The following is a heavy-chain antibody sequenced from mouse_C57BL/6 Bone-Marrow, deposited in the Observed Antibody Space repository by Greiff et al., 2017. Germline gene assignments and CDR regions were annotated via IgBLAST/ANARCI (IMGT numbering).Heavy chain of an antibody. V-gene: IGHV1-81*01. J-gene: IGHJ4*01. CDR3: ARSGRGENYAMDY. CDR2: IYPRSGNT. Sequence: VHLVESGAELARPGASVKLSCKASGYTFTSYGISWVKQRTGQGLEWIGEIYPRSGNTYYNEKFKGKATLTADKSSSTAYMELRSLTSEDSAVYFCARSGRGENYAMDYWGQGTSVTVSS. CDR1: GYTFTSYG.